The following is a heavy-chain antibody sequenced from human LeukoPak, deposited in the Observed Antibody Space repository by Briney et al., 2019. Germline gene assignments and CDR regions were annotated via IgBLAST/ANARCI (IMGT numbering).Heavy chain of an antibody. CDR1: GGTFSSYA. CDR3: ARGITMVRVHYYYGMDV. J-gene: IGHJ6*02. V-gene: IGHV1-69*01. D-gene: IGHD3-10*01. Sequence: GASVKVSCTASGGTFSSYAISWVRQAPGLGIQWMGGIIPIFGTANYAQKFQCRVTITANESTSTVYMELSSLRSEDTAVYYCARGITMVRVHYYYGMDVWGQGTTVTVSS. CDR2: IIPIFGTA.